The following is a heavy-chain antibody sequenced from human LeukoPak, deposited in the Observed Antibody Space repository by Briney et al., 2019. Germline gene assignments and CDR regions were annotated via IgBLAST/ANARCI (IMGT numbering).Heavy chain of an antibody. D-gene: IGHD3-9*01. CDR1: GYTFTGYY. Sequence: ASVKVSCKASGYTFTGYYMHWVRQAPGQGLEWMGWINPNSGGTNYAQKFLGRVTMTRDTSISTAYMELSRLRSDDTAVYYCARGNDDILTGFYSDYWGQGTLVTVSS. V-gene: IGHV1-2*02. CDR2: INPNSGGT. CDR3: ARGNDDILTGFYSDY. J-gene: IGHJ4*02.